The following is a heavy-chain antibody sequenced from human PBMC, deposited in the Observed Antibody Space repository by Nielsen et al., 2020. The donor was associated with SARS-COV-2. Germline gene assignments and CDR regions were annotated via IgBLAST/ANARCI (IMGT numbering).Heavy chain of an antibody. CDR1: GYSFTSYW. D-gene: IGHD6-13*01. J-gene: IGHJ6*02. V-gene: IGHV5-51*01. Sequence: GESLKISCKGSGYSFTSYWIGWVRQMPGKGLEWMGIIYPGDSDTRYSPSFQGQVTISADKSISTAYLQWSSLKALDTAMYYCARHPSSWVPQNYGMDVWGQGTTVTVSS. CDR2: IYPGDSDT. CDR3: ARHPSSWVPQNYGMDV.